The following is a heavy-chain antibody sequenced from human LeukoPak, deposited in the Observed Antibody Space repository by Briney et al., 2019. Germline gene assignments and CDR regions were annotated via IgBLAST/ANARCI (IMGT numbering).Heavy chain of an antibody. J-gene: IGHJ5*02. V-gene: IGHV1-8*01. Sequence: GALVKVSCKATGFTFTNYDINWVRQATGQGLEWMGWMNPINGYTGYAQKFQGRVTMTRDTSISTAYMELRSLTSEDTAVYYCVRDGEGVAISVNYWFAPWGQGTLVTVSS. CDR2: MNPINGYT. D-gene: IGHD3-10*01. CDR1: GFTFTNYD. CDR3: VRDGEGVAISVNYWFAP.